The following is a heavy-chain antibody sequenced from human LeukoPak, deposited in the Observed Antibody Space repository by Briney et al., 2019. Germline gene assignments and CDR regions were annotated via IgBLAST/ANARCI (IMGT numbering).Heavy chain of an antibody. Sequence: GGSLRLSCAASGFTFNNYAMSWVRQAPGMGLEWLSYVSGSGGATYYAASVKGRFTISRDNSKNTVYLQKGSLRAEDTAVYYCAKNRGGTHKDYMDVWGNGTTVTVSS. V-gene: IGHV3-23*01. CDR1: GFTFNNYA. CDR2: VSGSGGAT. D-gene: IGHD1-1*01. J-gene: IGHJ6*03. CDR3: AKNRGGTHKDYMDV.